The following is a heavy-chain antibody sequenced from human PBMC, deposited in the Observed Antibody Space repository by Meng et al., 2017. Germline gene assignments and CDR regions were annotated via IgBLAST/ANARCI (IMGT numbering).Heavy chain of an antibody. CDR1: GGSISSYY. Sequence: GSLRLSCTVSGGSISSYYWSWIRQPPGKGLEWIGYIYYSGSTNYNPSLKSRVTISVDTSKSQFSLKLSSVTAADTAVYYCARDFYTFGLDYWGQGTLVTVSS. J-gene: IGHJ4*02. CDR2: IYYSGST. D-gene: IGHD2/OR15-2a*01. V-gene: IGHV4-59*01. CDR3: ARDFYTFGLDY.